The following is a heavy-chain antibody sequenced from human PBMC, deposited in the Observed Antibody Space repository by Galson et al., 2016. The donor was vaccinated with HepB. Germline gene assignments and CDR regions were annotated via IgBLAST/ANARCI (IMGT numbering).Heavy chain of an antibody. CDR3: ARSYLLGRGFGW. Sequence: CAISGDSVSSNSAGWYWIRQTPSRGLECLGRTYYRSNWHNDYAESVKSRITINPDTSKNQFSLHLHSVTPEDTAVYYCARSYLLGRGFGWWGQGTLVTVSS. D-gene: IGHD7-27*01. J-gene: IGHJ4*02. CDR2: TYYRSNWHN. CDR1: GDSVSSNSAG. V-gene: IGHV6-1*01.